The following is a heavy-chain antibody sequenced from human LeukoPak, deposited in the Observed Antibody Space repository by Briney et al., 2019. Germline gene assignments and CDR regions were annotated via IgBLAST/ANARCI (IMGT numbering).Heavy chain of an antibody. J-gene: IGHJ4*02. Sequence: SETLSLTCTVSGGSIGSYYWSWIRQPPGKGLEWIGYIYYSGSTNYNPSLKSRVTISVDTSKNQFSLKLSSVTAADTAVYYCARLGSELPERYFDYWGQGTLVTVSS. V-gene: IGHV4-59*08. CDR1: GGSIGSYY. D-gene: IGHD3-10*01. CDR3: ARLGSELPERYFDY. CDR2: IYYSGST.